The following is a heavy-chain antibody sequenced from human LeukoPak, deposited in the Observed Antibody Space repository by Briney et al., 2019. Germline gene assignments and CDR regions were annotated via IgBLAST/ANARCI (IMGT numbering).Heavy chain of an antibody. CDR3: ARGRTAMVRGVIFNWFDP. V-gene: IGHV3-13*01. Sequence: GGSLRLSCAASGFTFSSYDMHWVRQATGKGLEWVSAIGTAGDTYYPGSVKGRFTTSRENAKNSLYLQMNSLRAGDTAVYYCARGRTAMVRGVIFNWFDPWGQGTLVTVSS. CDR1: GFTFSSYD. J-gene: IGHJ5*02. D-gene: IGHD3-10*01. CDR2: IGTAGDT.